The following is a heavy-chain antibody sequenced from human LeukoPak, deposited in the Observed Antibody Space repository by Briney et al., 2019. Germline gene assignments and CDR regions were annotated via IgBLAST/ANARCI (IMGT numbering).Heavy chain of an antibody. CDR2: MNPNSGHA. J-gene: IGHJ4*02. V-gene: IGHV1-8*01. Sequence: ASVQVSCKGSGYTFISYDINGVRQAAGRGLEWMGWMNPNSGHAGYTQKFQGRVTMTSDNALSTVYMEISSLRSDDPAVYYCARIKRIMEPGTVGLDSWGQGTLVTVSS. CDR1: GYTFISYD. CDR3: ARIKRIMEPGTVGLDS. D-gene: IGHD4-23*01.